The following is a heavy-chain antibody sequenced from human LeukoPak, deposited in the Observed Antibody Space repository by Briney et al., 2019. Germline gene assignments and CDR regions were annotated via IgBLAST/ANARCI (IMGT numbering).Heavy chain of an antibody. CDR1: GYTFTGYY. CDR2: INPNSGGT. D-gene: IGHD3-22*01. CDR3: ARTSSSGYYYYY. V-gene: IGHV1-2*02. J-gene: IGHJ4*02. Sequence: ASVKVSCKASGYTFTGYYMHWVRQAPGQGLEWMGWINPNSGGTNYAQKFQGRVTMTRDTSISTAYMELSRLRSDDTTVYYCARTSSSGYYYYYWGQGTLVTVSS.